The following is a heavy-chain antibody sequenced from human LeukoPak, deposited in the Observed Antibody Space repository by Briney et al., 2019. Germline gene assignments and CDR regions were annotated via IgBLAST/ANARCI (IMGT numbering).Heavy chain of an antibody. CDR1: GFTFSSYS. Sequence: PGGSLRLSCAASGFTFSSYSMNWVRQAPGKGLEWVSSISSSSSYIYYADSVKGRFTISRDNAKNSLYLQMNSLRAEDTAVYYCASFNDYYDSSGQVYGPFDYWGQGTLVTVSS. D-gene: IGHD3-22*01. J-gene: IGHJ4*02. CDR2: ISSSSSYI. V-gene: IGHV3-21*01. CDR3: ASFNDYYDSSGQVYGPFDY.